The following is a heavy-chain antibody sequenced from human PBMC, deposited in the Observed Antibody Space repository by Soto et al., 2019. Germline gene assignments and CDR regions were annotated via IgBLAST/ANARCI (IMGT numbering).Heavy chain of an antibody. V-gene: IGHV1-24*01. J-gene: IGHJ5*02. D-gene: IGHD3-3*01. CDR1: GYTLTELS. CDR3: ATPPITIFGVDKIKETWFDP. CDR2: FDPEDGET. Sequence: GASVKVSCEVSGYTLTELSMHWVRQAPGKGLEWMGGFDPEDGETIYAQKFQGRVTMTEDTSTDTAYMELSSLRSEDTAVYYCATPPITIFGVDKIKETWFDPWGQGTLVTVSS.